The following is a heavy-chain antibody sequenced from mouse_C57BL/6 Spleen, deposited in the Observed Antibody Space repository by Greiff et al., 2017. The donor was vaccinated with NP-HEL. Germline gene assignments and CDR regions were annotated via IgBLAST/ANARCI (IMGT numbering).Heavy chain of an antibody. CDR3: ARSYYDYEETYAMDY. D-gene: IGHD2-4*01. J-gene: IGHJ4*01. CDR1: GYTFTDHT. Sequence: QVQLQQSDAELVKPGASVKISCKVSGYTFTDHTIHWMKQRPEQGLEWIGYIYPRDGSTKYNEKFKGKATLTADKSSSTAYMQLNSLTSEDSAVYVCARSYYDYEETYAMDYWGQGTSVTVSA. V-gene: IGHV1-78*01. CDR2: IYPRDGST.